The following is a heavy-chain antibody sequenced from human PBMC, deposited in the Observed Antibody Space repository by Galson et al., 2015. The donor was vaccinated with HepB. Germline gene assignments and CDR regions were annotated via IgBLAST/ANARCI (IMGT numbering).Heavy chain of an antibody. CDR1: GFTFRRYN. Sequence: SLRLSCAASGFTFRRYNMNWVRQAPGKGLEWVSSISSSSISIDYTDSVQGRFTIFRDNAKNLLYLQMNSLRAEDTAVYYCARVSDVLTHGMDVWGQGTTVTVSS. CDR3: ARVSDVLTHGMDV. V-gene: IGHV3-21*01. J-gene: IGHJ6*02. D-gene: IGHD3-9*01. CDR2: ISSSSISI.